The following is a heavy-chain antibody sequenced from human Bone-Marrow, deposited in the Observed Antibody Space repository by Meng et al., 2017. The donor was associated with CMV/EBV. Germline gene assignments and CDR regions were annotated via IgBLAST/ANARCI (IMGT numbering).Heavy chain of an antibody. CDR3: AIVGRGYQLEILYYYYGMDV. CDR2: MNPNSGNT. V-gene: IGHV1-8*01. J-gene: IGHJ6*02. D-gene: IGHD2-2*01. CDR1: GYTFTSYD. Sequence: ASVKVSCKASGYTFTSYDINWVRQATGQGLEWMGWMNPNSGNTGYAQKFQGRVTMTRNTSISTAYMELSSLRSEDTAVYYCAIVGRGYQLEILYYYYGMDVWGQGTTVTGSS.